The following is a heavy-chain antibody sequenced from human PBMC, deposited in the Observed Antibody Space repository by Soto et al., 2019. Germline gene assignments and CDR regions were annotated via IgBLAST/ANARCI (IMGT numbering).Heavy chain of an antibody. V-gene: IGHV4-31*03. Sequence: PSETLSLTCSVSGGSISSGGYYWSWIRQHPGKGLEWIGYIYYSGSTYYNPSLKSRVTISVDTSKNQFSLKLSSVTAADTAVYYCARDIGYSYGFDYWGQGTLVTVSS. CDR1: GGSISSGGYY. D-gene: IGHD5-18*01. CDR3: ARDIGYSYGFDY. J-gene: IGHJ4*02. CDR2: IYYSGST.